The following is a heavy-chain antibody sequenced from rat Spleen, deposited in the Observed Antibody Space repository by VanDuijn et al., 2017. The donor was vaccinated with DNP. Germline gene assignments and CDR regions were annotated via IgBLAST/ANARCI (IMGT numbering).Heavy chain of an antibody. V-gene: IGHV5S10*01. D-gene: IGHD1-12*03. J-gene: IGHJ2*01. CDR2: IIYDGSRT. CDR3: ATRYYDGYYHVGYFDY. Sequence: EVQLVDSGGGLVQPGRSLKLSCAASGFTFSSFPMAWVRQTPKKGLEWVATIIYDGSRTYYRDSVKGRFTISRDNAKSTLYLQMDSLRSEDTATYYCATRYYDGYYHVGYFDYWGQGVMVTVSS. CDR1: GFTFSSFP.